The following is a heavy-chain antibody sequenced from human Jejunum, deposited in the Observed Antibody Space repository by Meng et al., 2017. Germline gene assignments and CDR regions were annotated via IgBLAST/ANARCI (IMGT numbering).Heavy chain of an antibody. CDR2: IYHSGST. D-gene: IGHD6-19*01. Sequence: CTASGYSITSCYFWVWIRQSPGKGLEWIGSIYHSGSTYYNPSLESRVAISVDTSKNQFSLQLSSVTAADTAVYYCARGFSSSGWYYFDYWGQGTLVTVSS. J-gene: IGHJ4*02. CDR3: ARGFSSSGWYYFDY. CDR1: GYSITSCYF. V-gene: IGHV4-38-2*02.